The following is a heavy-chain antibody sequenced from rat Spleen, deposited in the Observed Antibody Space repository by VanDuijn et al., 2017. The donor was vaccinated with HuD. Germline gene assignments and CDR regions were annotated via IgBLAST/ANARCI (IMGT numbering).Heavy chain of an antibody. Sequence: QVELKQGRRGLVHPSQTLSLTGALRVVSLSYYGLIWLRQPPGKGLEWMGVIWGNGNANYNSLLKSRLSISRDTSNSQVYLEMASLKTEDTATYYCARSGISAIYTDGIWGQGVMVRVSS. CDR3: ARSGISAIYTDGI. V-gene: IGHV2-13*01. CDR2: IWGNGNA. J-gene: IGHJ2*01. CDR1: VVSLSYYG. D-gene: IGHD1-2*01.